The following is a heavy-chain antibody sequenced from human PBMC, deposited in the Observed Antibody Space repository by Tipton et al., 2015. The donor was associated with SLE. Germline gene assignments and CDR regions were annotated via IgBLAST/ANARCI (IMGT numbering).Heavy chain of an antibody. V-gene: IGHV4-34*01. CDR3: ARCRSYYDSNGYWTSRTYMDV. CDR2: INHKGII. D-gene: IGHD3-22*01. Sequence: GLVKPSETLSLTCAVSGGSFSDYHWSDYYWSWIRQSPEKGLEWIGEINHKGIIRYNPSLRSRVTIGLDRSNNHFSLGLTSVAAADTAVYYCARCRSYYDSNGYWTSRTYMDVWGEGTTVTVSS. CDR1: GGSFSDYHWSDYY. J-gene: IGHJ6*03.